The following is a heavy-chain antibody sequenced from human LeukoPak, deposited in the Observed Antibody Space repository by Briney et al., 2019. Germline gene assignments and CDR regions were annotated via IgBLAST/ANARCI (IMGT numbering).Heavy chain of an antibody. CDR2: IHTSGST. V-gene: IGHV4-4*07. CDR1: GGSVSNYY. Sequence: SETLSLTCTVSGGSVSNYYWSWIRQPAGKGLEWIGRIHTSGSTNHHPSLKSRVTMSVDTSKSQFSLKLSSVTAADTAVYYCARMVGATRCDIWGQGTMVTVSS. D-gene: IGHD1-26*01. CDR3: ARMVGATRCDI. J-gene: IGHJ3*02.